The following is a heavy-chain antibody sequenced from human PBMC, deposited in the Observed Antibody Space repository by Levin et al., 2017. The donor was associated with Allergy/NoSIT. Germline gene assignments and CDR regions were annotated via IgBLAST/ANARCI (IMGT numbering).Heavy chain of an antibody. CDR2: IYSGGST. V-gene: IGHV3-53*01. CDR3: ARGVVGATNWFDP. Sequence: GESLKISCAASGFTVSSNYMSWVRQAPGKGLEWVSVIYSGGSTYYADSVKGRFTISRDNSKNTLYLQMNSLRAEDTAVYYCARGVVGATNWFDPWGQGTLVTVSS. CDR1: GFTVSSNY. D-gene: IGHD1-26*01. J-gene: IGHJ5*02.